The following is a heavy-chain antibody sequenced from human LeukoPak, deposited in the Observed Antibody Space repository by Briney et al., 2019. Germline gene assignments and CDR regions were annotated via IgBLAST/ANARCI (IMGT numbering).Heavy chain of an antibody. Sequence: GGSLRLSCAASGFIFSTYWMSWVRQAPGKGLEWVANIKQDGSEKNHVDSVKGRFTISRDNAKNSLYLQMNSLRAEDTAVYYCARGLLAAAGIDYWGQGALVTVSS. CDR2: IKQDGSEK. J-gene: IGHJ4*02. V-gene: IGHV3-7*04. CDR1: GFIFSTYW. D-gene: IGHD6-13*01. CDR3: ARGLLAAAGIDY.